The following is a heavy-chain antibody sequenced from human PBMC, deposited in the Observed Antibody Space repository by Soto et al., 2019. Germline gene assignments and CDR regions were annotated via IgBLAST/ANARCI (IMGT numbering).Heavy chain of an antibody. Sequence: SETLSLTCTASGGSISSYYWSWIRQPPGKGLEWIGYIYYSGSTNYNPSLKSRVTISVDTSKNQFSLKLSSVTAADTAVYYCARGGSIVGATTLLDYWGQGTLVTVSS. CDR2: IYYSGST. D-gene: IGHD1-26*01. J-gene: IGHJ4*02. CDR3: ARGGSIVGATTLLDY. CDR1: GGSISSYY. V-gene: IGHV4-59*01.